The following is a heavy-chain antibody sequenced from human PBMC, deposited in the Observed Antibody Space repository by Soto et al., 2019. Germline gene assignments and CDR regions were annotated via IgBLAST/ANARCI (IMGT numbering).Heavy chain of an antibody. J-gene: IGHJ5*02. Sequence: QVQLVQSGAEVKKPGSSVKVSCKASGGTFSSYAISWVRQAPGQGLEWMGGIIPIFGTANYAQKFQGRDTITADESTRTDYMELSRLRSEDTAVYYCARDGGGYCTNGVCYTNWFDPWGQGTLVTVSS. CDR3: ARDGGGYCTNGVCYTNWFDP. CDR2: IIPIFGTA. V-gene: IGHV1-69*01. CDR1: GGTFSSYA. D-gene: IGHD2-8*01.